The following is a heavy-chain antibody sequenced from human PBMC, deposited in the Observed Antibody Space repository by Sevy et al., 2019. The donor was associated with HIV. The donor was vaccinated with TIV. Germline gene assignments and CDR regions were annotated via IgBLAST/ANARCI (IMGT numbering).Heavy chain of an antibody. Sequence: ASLKVSCKSSGYPFTAYHLHWVRQAPGQGPEWMGWINPNSGVTNYAQKFQGRVTMTGDTSISTAYMELNRLRSDDTAVYYCAREAGRIAAHSDFDYWGQGTLVTVSS. CDR3: AREAGRIAAHSDFDY. CDR1: GYPFTAYH. V-gene: IGHV1-2*02. D-gene: IGHD6-6*01. CDR2: INPNSGVT. J-gene: IGHJ4*02.